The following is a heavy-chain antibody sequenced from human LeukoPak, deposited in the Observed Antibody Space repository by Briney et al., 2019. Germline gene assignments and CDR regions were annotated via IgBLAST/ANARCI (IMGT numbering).Heavy chain of an antibody. CDR3: ARLVWDTTMADGDIDS. CDR1: GFTCSSYS. D-gene: IGHD5-18*01. CDR2: ISSASTYI. Sequence: PGESLRLSCAASGFTCSSYSMNWVRQAPGKGLEWVSSISSASTYIYYADSVKGRFTISRDNAKNSLYLQMNSLRAEDTAMYYCARLVWDTTMADGDIDSWGQGTLLIVSS. V-gene: IGHV3-21*01. J-gene: IGHJ4*02.